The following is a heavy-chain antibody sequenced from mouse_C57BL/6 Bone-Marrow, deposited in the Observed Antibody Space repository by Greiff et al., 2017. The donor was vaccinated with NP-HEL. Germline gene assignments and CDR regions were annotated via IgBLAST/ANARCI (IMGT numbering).Heavy chain of an antibody. CDR2: IRSKSSNYAT. V-gene: IGHV10-3*01. D-gene: IGHD1-1*01. CDR1: GFTFNTYA. CDR3: VRGGGYYGSSYGAMDY. Sequence: EVQRVESGGGLVQPKGSLKLSCAASGFTFNTYAMHWVRQAPGKGLEWVARIRSKSSNYATYYADSVKDRFTISRDDSQSMLYLQMNNLKTEDTAMYYCVRGGGYYGSSYGAMDYWGQGTSVTVSS. J-gene: IGHJ4*01.